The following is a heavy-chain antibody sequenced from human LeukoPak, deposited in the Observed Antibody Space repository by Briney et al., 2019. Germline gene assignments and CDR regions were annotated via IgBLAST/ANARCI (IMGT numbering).Heavy chain of an antibody. D-gene: IGHD6-13*01. CDR1: GGFFSGYY. J-gene: IGHJ4*02. CDR3: ARGWNSSSWYDY. Sequence: SETLSLICAVYGGFFSGYYWSGIRQPPGKGLEWIGEINHSGSTNYNPSLKSRVTISVDTSKNQFSLKLSSVTAADTAVYYCARGWNSSSWYDYWGQGTLVTVSS. V-gene: IGHV4-34*01. CDR2: INHSGST.